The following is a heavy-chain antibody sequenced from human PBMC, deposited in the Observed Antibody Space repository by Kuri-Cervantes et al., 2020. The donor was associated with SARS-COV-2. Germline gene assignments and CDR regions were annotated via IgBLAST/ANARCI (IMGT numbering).Heavy chain of an antibody. CDR3: ARDRVQWLVPNDAFDI. CDR2: ISAYNGNT. V-gene: IGHV1-18*01. J-gene: IGHJ3*02. D-gene: IGHD6-19*01. Sequence: ASVKVSCKASGYTFTSYGISWVRQAPGQGLEWMGWISAYNGNTNYAQKLQGRVTMTTDTSTSTAYMELRSLRSDDTAVYYCARDRVQWLVPNDAFDIWGQGTMVTVSS. CDR1: GYTFTSYG.